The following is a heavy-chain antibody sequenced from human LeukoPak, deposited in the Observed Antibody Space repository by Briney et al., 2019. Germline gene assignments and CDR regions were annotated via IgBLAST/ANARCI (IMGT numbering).Heavy chain of an antibody. Sequence: SETLSLTCAVYGGSFSGYYWSWIRQPPGKGLERIGEINHSGSTNYNPSLKSRVTISVDTSKNQFSLKLSSVTAADTAVYYCARRGLDIVVVPAAIGGYEDGFPFDYWGQGTLVTVSS. CDR2: INHSGST. J-gene: IGHJ4*02. CDR1: GGSFSGYY. CDR3: ARRGLDIVVVPAAIGGYEDGFPFDY. V-gene: IGHV4-34*01. D-gene: IGHD2-2*01.